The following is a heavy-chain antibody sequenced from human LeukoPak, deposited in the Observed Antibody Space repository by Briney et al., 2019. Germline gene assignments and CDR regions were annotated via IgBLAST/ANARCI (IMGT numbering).Heavy chain of an antibody. J-gene: IGHJ4*02. V-gene: IGHV4-39*01. Sequence: SEPLSLICTVSVDSIRSSTNYWGWIRQPPGKGLEWIGSIYHTGNTYYNSSLQSRVTLSVDTSKNQFSLKLTSVTAADTAVYYCAHEDYNDFNSFDFWGQGTLVTVSS. D-gene: IGHD3-22*01. CDR1: VDSIRSSTNY. CDR2: IYHTGNT. CDR3: AHEDYNDFNSFDF.